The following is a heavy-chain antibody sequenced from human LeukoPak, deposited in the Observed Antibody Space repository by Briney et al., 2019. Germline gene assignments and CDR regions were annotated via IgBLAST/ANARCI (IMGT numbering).Heavy chain of an antibody. J-gene: IGHJ4*02. CDR3: ARIGRIVGATGGIDY. CDR2: INPSGST. D-gene: IGHD1-26*01. Sequence: SETLSLTCTVYGGSFSGYYWSWIRQPPGKGLEWIGEINPSGSTNYNPSLKSRVTISVDTSKNQFSLNLNSVTAADTAVYHCARIGRIVGATGGIDYWGQGTLVTVSS. CDR1: GGSFSGYY. V-gene: IGHV4-34*01.